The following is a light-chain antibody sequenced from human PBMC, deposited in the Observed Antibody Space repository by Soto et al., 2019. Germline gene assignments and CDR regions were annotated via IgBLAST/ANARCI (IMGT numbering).Light chain of an antibody. CDR1: QSVSSSY. Sequence: EIVVTQSPGTLSLSPGERATLSCRASQSVSSSYLAWDQQKPGQAPRLLIYGASSRAIGIPDRFSGSGSGTDGTLTISRLEPEDFAVYYCHQYGSSAFTFGPGTKVDIK. CDR3: HQYGSSAFT. J-gene: IGKJ3*01. CDR2: GAS. V-gene: IGKV3-20*01.